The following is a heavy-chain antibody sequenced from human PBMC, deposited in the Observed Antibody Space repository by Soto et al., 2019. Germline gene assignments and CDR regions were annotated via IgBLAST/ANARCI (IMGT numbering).Heavy chain of an antibody. D-gene: IGHD6-6*01. CDR3: RGGIVARPLGY. J-gene: IGHJ4*02. Sequence: PSETLSLTCAVSGGSISSGGYSWSWIRQPPGKGLEWIGYIYHSGSTYYNPSLKSRVTISVDRSKNQFSLKLSSVTAADTAVYYCRGGIVARPLGYWGQGTLVTVAS. V-gene: IGHV4-30-2*01. CDR1: GGSISSGGYS. CDR2: IYHSGST.